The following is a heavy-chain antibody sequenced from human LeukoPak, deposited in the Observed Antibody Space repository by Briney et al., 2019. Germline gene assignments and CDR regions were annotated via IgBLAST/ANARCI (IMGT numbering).Heavy chain of an antibody. J-gene: IGHJ6*02. Sequence: SETLSLTCTVSGGSISSYYWSWIRQPPGKGLEWIGYIYYSGSTNYNPSLKSRVTIPVDTSKNQFSLKLSSVTAADTAVYYCARTSDYYGMDVWGQGTTVTVSS. CDR1: GGSISSYY. CDR3: ARTSDYYGMDV. V-gene: IGHV4-59*01. CDR2: IYYSGST.